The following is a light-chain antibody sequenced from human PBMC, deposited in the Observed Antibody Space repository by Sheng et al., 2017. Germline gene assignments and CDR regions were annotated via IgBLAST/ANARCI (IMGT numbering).Light chain of an antibody. J-gene: IGKJ5*01. CDR2: DAS. V-gene: IGKV3-15*01. CDR1: QSVDSRY. CDR3: QQYNNWPPIT. Sequence: EIVLTQSPGTLSLSPGERATLSCRASQSVDSRYLAWYQQKPGQAPRLLIFDASTRAAGVPVRFTGSGSGTEFTLTISGLQSEDFAVYYCQQYNNWPPITFGQGTRLEIK.